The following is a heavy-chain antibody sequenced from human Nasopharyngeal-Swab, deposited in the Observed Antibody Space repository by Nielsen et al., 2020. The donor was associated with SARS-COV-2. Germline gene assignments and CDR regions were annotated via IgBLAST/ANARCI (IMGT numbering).Heavy chain of an antibody. D-gene: IGHD1-26*01. CDR3: ARVNPVSGSYYDAFDI. CDR2: IRSKADNYAT. CDR1: GFTFSGST. J-gene: IGHJ3*02. Sequence: GGSLRLSCAASGFTFSGSTMHWVRQASGKGLEWVGRIRSKADNYATAYAASVKGRFIISRDGSKNTAYLQINSLKTEDTAVYYCARVNPVSGSYYDAFDIWGQGTMVTVSS. V-gene: IGHV3-73*01.